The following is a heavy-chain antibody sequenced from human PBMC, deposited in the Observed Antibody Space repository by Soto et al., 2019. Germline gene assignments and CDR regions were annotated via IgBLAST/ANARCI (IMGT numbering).Heavy chain of an antibody. D-gene: IGHD2-15*01. CDR1: GFTFSNAW. Sequence: EVQLVESGGGLVKPGGSLRLSCAASGFTFSNAWMNWVRQAPGKGLEWVGRIKSKTDGGTTDYAAPVKGRFTISRDDSKNTLYLQMNSLKTEDTAVYYCTTHTGYCSGGSCYSWNSVENNYYYGMDVWGQGTTVTVSS. CDR2: IKSKTDGGTT. CDR3: TTHTGYCSGGSCYSWNSVENNYYYGMDV. J-gene: IGHJ6*02. V-gene: IGHV3-15*07.